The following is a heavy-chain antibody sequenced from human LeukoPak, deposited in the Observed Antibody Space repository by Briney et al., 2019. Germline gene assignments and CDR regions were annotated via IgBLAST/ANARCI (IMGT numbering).Heavy chain of an antibody. V-gene: IGHV3-21*06. Sequence: AGGSLRLSCAASGFTFSSYAMSWVRQAPGKGLEWVSSISSSSSYIYYADSVKGRFTISRDNAKNSLYLQMNSLRAEDTAVYYCARGSEWELLSCDYWGQGTLVTVSS. CDR2: ISSSSSYI. CDR3: ARGSEWELLSCDY. J-gene: IGHJ4*02. CDR1: GFTFSSYA. D-gene: IGHD1-26*01.